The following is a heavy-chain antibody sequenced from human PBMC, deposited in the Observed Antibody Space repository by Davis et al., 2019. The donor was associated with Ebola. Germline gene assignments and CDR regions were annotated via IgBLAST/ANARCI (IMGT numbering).Heavy chain of an antibody. CDR2: ISYGGTNK. CDR1: GFTFSYYW. CDR3: AIARAWQWRGAFDI. V-gene: IGHV3-30*03. Sequence: GESLKISCAASGFTFSYYWMSWVRQAPGKGLEWVALISYGGTNKYYADSVKGRFTISRDNSKNALYLQMNSLRAEDTAVYYCAIARAWQWRGAFDIWGQGTMVTVSS. D-gene: IGHD6-19*01. J-gene: IGHJ3*02.